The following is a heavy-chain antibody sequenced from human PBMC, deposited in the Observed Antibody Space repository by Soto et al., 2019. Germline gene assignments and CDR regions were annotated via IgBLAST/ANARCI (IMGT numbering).Heavy chain of an antibody. Sequence: SETLSLTCTVSGGSISSYYWSWIRQPPGKGLEWIGYIYYSGSTNYNPSLKSRVTISVDTSKNQFSLKLSSVTAADTAVYYCARVPPDVVVPAAIGPYYYYYMDVWGKGTTVTVSS. CDR2: IYYSGST. CDR3: ARVPPDVVVPAAIGPYYYYYMDV. D-gene: IGHD2-2*02. J-gene: IGHJ6*03. CDR1: GGSISSYY. V-gene: IGHV4-59*08.